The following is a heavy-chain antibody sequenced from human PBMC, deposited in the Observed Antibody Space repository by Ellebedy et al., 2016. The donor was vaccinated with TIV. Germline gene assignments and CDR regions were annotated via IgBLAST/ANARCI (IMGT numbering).Heavy chain of an antibody. J-gene: IGHJ6*02. CDR3: AKNLGFAMDV. V-gene: IGHV3-30*02. Sequence: GESLKISCAASGITFSGYDMHWVRQAPGKGLEWVAIAHNDETYKFYADSVKGRFTVSRDNSGNTAYLHMSSLRVEDTAVYYCAKNLGFAMDVWGQGTTVTVSS. CDR1: GITFSGYD. D-gene: IGHD7-27*01. CDR2: AHNDETYK.